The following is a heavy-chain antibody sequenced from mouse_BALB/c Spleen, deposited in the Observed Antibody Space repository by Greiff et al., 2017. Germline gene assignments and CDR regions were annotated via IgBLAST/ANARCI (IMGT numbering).Heavy chain of an antibody. Sequence: VQLKESGPELVKPGASVKISCKASGYSFTGYFMNWVMQSHGKSLEWIGRINPYNGDTFYNQKFKGKATLTVDKSSSTAHMELRSLASEDSAVYYCARTYDYEGDYYAMDYWGQGTSVTVSS. D-gene: IGHD2-4*01. CDR3: ARTYDYEGDYYAMDY. V-gene: IGHV1-20*02. J-gene: IGHJ4*01. CDR2: INPYNGDT. CDR1: GYSFTGYF.